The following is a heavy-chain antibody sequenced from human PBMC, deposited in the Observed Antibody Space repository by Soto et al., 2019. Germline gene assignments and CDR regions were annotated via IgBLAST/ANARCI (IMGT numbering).Heavy chain of an antibody. CDR2: IYWDDDK. J-gene: IGHJ4*02. Sequence: QITLKESGPTLVKPTQTLTLTCTFSGFSLSTSGVGVGWIRQPPRKALEWLALIYWDDDKRYSPSLNNRLTITKETSKTQVVLTMTNMDPVDTATYYCAHVVTKVITVWGQGTLVTVSS. CDR3: AHVVTKVITV. D-gene: IGHD4-4*01. CDR1: GFSLSTSGVG. V-gene: IGHV2-5*02.